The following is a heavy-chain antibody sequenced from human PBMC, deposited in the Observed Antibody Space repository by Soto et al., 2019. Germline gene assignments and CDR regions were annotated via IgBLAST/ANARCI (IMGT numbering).Heavy chain of an antibody. D-gene: IGHD2-2*01. J-gene: IGHJ5*02. CDR1: GGSFSGYY. Sequence: PSETLSLTCAVYGGSFSGYYWSWIRQPPGKGLEWIREINHSGSTNYNPSLKSRVTISVDTSKNQFSLKLSSVTAADTAVYYCARAADIVVVPAANWFAPWGQGTLVTVSS. CDR2: INHSGST. CDR3: ARAADIVVVPAANWFAP. V-gene: IGHV4-34*01.